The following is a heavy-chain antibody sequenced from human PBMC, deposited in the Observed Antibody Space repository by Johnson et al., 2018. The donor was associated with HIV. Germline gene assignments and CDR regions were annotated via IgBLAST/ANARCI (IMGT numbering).Heavy chain of an antibody. V-gene: IGHV3-23*04. CDR3: ARVGGLYYYDSSGYRDDAFDI. J-gene: IGHJ3*02. D-gene: IGHD3-22*01. Sequence: VQLVESGGGVVQPGRSLRLSCAASGFTFSSYAMSWVRQAPGKGLEWVSAISGSGGSTYYADSVKGRFTISRDNAKNSLYLQMNSLRAEDTAVYYCARVGGLYYYDSSGYRDDAFDIWGQGTMVTVSS. CDR2: ISGSGGST. CDR1: GFTFSSYA.